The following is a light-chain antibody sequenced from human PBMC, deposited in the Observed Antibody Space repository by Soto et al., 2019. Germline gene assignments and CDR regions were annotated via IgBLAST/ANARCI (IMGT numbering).Light chain of an antibody. Sequence: DIHMTQSPSTLSASVGDSVTITCRASERISGWLAWYQQKPGKAPKLLIYDASSLQSGVPTRFSGGGSGTEFTLTLSSLQPDDFAPYYCQQYNSYSTFGPGTIVEI. CDR2: DAS. CDR3: QQYNSYST. CDR1: ERISGW. J-gene: IGKJ3*01. V-gene: IGKV1-5*01.